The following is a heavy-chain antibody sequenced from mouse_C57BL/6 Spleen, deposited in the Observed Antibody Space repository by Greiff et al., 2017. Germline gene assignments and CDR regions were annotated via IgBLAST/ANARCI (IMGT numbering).Heavy chain of an antibody. D-gene: IGHD2-2*01. Sequence: EVKLMESGPELVKPGASVKISCKASGYSFTDYNMNWVKQSNGKSLEWIGVINPNYGTTSYNQKFKGKATLTVDQSSSTAYMQLNSLTSEDSAVYYCARSASGYDGAWFAYWGQGTLVTVSA. CDR2: INPNYGTT. V-gene: IGHV1-39*01. CDR1: GYSFTDYN. J-gene: IGHJ3*01. CDR3: ARSASGYDGAWFAY.